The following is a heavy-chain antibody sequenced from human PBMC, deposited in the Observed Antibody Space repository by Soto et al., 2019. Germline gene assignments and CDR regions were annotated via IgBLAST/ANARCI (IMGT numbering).Heavy chain of an antibody. CDR3: TTGEVAETGCFDP. J-gene: IGHJ5*02. V-gene: IGHV3-15*01. CDR1: GVTFSNAW. Sequence: GGSLRLECAASGVTFSNAWMSWVRQAPGKGLEWVGRIKSKTDGGTTDYAAPVKSRFTISRDDSKNTLYLQMNSLKTEDTAVYYCTTGEVAETGCFDPWGQGTLVTVSS. CDR2: IKSKTDGGTT. D-gene: IGHD6-19*01.